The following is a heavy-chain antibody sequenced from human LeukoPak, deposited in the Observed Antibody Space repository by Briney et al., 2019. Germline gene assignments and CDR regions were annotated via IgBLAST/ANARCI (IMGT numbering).Heavy chain of an antibody. Sequence: SVTVSCKASGGTLSSYAISWVRQAPGQGLEWMGGIIPIFGTTSYAQKFQGRVTITADESTSTVYMELSSLRFEDTAVYYCARTVGSSWYEHFDYWGQGTLVIVSS. V-gene: IGHV1-69*13. D-gene: IGHD6-13*01. J-gene: IGHJ4*02. CDR3: ARTVGSSWYEHFDY. CDR1: GGTLSSYA. CDR2: IIPIFGTT.